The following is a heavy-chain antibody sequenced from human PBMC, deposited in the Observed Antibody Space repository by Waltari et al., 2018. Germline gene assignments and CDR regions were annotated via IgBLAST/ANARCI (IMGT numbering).Heavy chain of an antibody. Sequence: QVQLQESDQGLVKPSGTLSLTCAVSGDSVSGNYWWSWVRQSPEKGLEWIGQVHHSGKTHYNPSIQSRVTISVDSPKNQFSLTLKSVTAADTAVYYCAGDRAIGLFFDYWGRGTLVTVSS. CDR1: GDSVSGNYW. CDR2: VHHSGKT. J-gene: IGHJ4*02. CDR3: AGDRAIGLFFDY. D-gene: IGHD2-2*01. V-gene: IGHV4-4*02.